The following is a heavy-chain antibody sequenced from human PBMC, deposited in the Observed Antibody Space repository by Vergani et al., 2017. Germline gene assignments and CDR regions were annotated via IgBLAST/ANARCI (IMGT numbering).Heavy chain of an antibody. V-gene: IGHV5-10-1*01. D-gene: IGHD6-13*01. J-gene: IGHJ4*02. CDR2: IDPSDSYT. CDR3: ARDWIAGSSWYLDY. CDR1: GYSFTSYW. Sequence: EVQLVQSGAEVKKPGESLRISCKGSGYSFTSYWISWVRQMPGKGLEWMGRIDPSDSYTNYSPSFQGHVTISADKSISTAYLQWNSLRAEDTAVYYCARDWIAGSSWYLDYWGQGTLVTVSS.